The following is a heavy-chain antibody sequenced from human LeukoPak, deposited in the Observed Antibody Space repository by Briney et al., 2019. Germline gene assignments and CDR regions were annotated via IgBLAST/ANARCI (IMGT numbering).Heavy chain of an antibody. Sequence: GGSLRLSCAASGFTFGNYAMSWVRQAPGKGLEWVSTISGSGGYTYYADSVKGRFTISRDISKNTLYLPMNSLRAEDTAVYYCAKGWYDVKYWGQGTLVTVSS. J-gene: IGHJ4*02. D-gene: IGHD6-13*01. CDR2: ISGSGGYT. V-gene: IGHV3-23*01. CDR1: GFTFGNYA. CDR3: AKGWYDVKY.